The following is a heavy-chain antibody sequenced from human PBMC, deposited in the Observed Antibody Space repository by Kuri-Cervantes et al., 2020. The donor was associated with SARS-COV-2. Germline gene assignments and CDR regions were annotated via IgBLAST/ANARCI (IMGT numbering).Heavy chain of an antibody. CDR3: ARGLFYFDY. CDR1: GGSFSGYY. CDR2: INHSGST. J-gene: IGHJ4*02. Sequence: TLSLTCAVYGGSFSGYYWSWIRQPPGKGLVWNGEINHSGSTNYNPSLKSRVTISVDTSKNQFSLKLSSVTAADTAVYYCARGLFYFDYWGQGTLVTVSS. V-gene: IGHV4-34*01.